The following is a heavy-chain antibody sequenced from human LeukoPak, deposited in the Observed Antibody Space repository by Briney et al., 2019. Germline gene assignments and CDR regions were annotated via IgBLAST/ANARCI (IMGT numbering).Heavy chain of an antibody. Sequence: SETLSLTCTVSGGSISSYYWGWTRQPPGKGLEWIGSIYYSGSTYYNPSLKSRVTISVDTSKNQFSLKLSSVTAADTAVYYCASHPSRYCGGDCYDFDYWGQGTLVTVSS. CDR3: ASHPSRYCGGDCYDFDY. V-gene: IGHV4-39*01. CDR2: IYYSGST. CDR1: GGSISSYY. J-gene: IGHJ4*02. D-gene: IGHD2-21*02.